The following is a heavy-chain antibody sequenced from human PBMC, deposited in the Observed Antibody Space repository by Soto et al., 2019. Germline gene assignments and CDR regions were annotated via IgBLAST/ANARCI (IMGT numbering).Heavy chain of an antibody. Sequence: KTSETLSLTCAVYGGSFSGYYWSWIRQPPGKGLERIGEINHSGSTNYNPSLKSRVTISVDTSKNQFSLKLSSVTAADTAVYYCARGRVATAGYYYYGMDVWGQGTTVTVSS. CDR1: GGSFSGYY. V-gene: IGHV4-34*01. D-gene: IGHD5-12*01. CDR2: INHSGST. J-gene: IGHJ6*02. CDR3: ARGRVATAGYYYYGMDV.